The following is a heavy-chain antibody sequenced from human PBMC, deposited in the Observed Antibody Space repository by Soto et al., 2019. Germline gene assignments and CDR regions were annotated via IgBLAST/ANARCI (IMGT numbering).Heavy chain of an antibody. CDR2: ISYDGSNK. D-gene: IGHD3-3*01. CDR1: GFTFSSYG. Sequence: GVSLRLSCAASGFTFSSYGMHWVRQAPGKGLEWVAVISYDGSNKYYADSVKGRFTISRDNSKNTLYLQMNSLRAEDTAVYYCAKDYTIFGVVIPLLWGQGTLVTVSS. V-gene: IGHV3-30*18. CDR3: AKDYTIFGVVIPLL. J-gene: IGHJ4*02.